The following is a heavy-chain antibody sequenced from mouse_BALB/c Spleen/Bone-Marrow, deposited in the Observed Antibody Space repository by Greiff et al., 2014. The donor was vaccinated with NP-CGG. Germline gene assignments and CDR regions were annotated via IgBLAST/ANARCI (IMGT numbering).Heavy chain of an antibody. D-gene: IGHD2-5*01. J-gene: IGHJ1*01. CDR3: ARKAYYTNWWYFDV. Sequence: EVKLLESGPELEKPGASVKISCEASGYSFSGYNLNWVKQSNGQSLEWIGNIDPYYGDTTYNQKFKGKATLTVDRSSSTAYMQLKSLTSEDSAVYYCARKAYYTNWWYFDVWGAGTTVTVSS. V-gene: IGHV1-39*01. CDR1: GYSFSGYN. CDR2: IDPYYGDT.